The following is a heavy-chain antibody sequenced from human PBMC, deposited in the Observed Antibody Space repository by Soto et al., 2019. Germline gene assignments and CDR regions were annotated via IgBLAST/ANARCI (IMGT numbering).Heavy chain of an antibody. Sequence: QVQLVESGGGVVQPGRSLRLSCAASGFTFSSYGMHWVRQDPGKGLEWVAVILYDGSKKYYADSVKGRFTISRDNSKNTLYLQMSSLRAEDTALYFCVKDGSSGWPYFDDMDVWGQGTTVTVSS. CDR1: GFTFSSYG. D-gene: IGHD6-19*01. J-gene: IGHJ6*02. CDR2: ILYDGSKK. V-gene: IGHV3-30*18. CDR3: VKDGSSGWPYFDDMDV.